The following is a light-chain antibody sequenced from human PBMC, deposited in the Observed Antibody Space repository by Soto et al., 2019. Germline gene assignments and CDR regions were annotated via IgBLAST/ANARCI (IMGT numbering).Light chain of an antibody. Sequence: DIVMTQSPEYLAGSLGERATINCKSSQSVLYTPNAKNYLAWYQQKPGQPPRLLIYWASSREPGVPDRFSGSGSGTDFTLTISSLQAEDVGVYFCQQYYSTRLTFGGGSKVDIK. CDR2: WAS. V-gene: IGKV4-1*01. J-gene: IGKJ4*01. CDR1: QSVLYTPNAKNY. CDR3: QQYYSTRLT.